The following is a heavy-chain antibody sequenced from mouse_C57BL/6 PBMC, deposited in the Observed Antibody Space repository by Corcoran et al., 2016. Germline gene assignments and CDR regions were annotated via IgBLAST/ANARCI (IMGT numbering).Heavy chain of an antibody. D-gene: IGHD4-1*01. J-gene: IGHJ1*03. CDR3: ARNWDRYFDV. V-gene: IGHV4-1*01. Sequence: EVKLLQSGGGLVQPGGSLKLSCAASGIDFSRYWMSWVRRAPGKGLEWIGEINPDSSTINYAPSLKDKFIISRDNAKKKLYRQMSKVRSDDTARYYWARNWDRYFDVWGTGTTVTVSS. CDR2: INPDSSTI. CDR1: GIDFSRYW.